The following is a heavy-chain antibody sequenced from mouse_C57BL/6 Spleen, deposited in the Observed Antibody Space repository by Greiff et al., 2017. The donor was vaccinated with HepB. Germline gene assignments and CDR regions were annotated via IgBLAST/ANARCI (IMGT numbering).Heavy chain of an antibody. D-gene: IGHD1-1*01. CDR2: IDPANGNT. CDR3: ARTPYYYGSSYHAMDY. J-gene: IGHJ4*01. Sequence: EVQLQQSVAELVRPGASVKLSCTASGFNIKNTYMHWVKQRPEQGLEWIGRIDPANGNTKYAPKFQGKATITADTSANTAYLQLSSLTSADTALYYCARTPYYYGSSYHAMDYWGQGTSVTVSS. CDR1: GFNIKNTY. V-gene: IGHV14-3*01.